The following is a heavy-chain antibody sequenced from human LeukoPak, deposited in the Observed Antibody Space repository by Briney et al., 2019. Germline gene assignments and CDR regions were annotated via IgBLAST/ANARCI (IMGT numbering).Heavy chain of an antibody. Sequence: GGSLRLSCAASGFTFSSYAMSWVRQAPGKGLEWVSAISGSGGSTYYADSVRGRFTISRDNSKNTLYLQMNSLRAEDTAVYYCASPVVVVATREVDYWGQGTLVTVSS. J-gene: IGHJ4*02. CDR3: ASPVVVVATREVDY. D-gene: IGHD2-15*01. CDR2: ISGSGGST. V-gene: IGHV3-23*01. CDR1: GFTFSSYA.